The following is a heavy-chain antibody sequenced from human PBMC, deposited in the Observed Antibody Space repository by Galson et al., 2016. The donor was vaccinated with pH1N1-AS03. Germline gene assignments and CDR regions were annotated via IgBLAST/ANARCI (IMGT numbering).Heavy chain of an antibody. J-gene: IGHJ4*02. CDR2: IIPMLGLA. D-gene: IGHD3-3*01. CDR3: ATAFTGSIFGASEYYFDY. CDR1: GDTFTKCS. V-gene: IGHV1-69*04. Sequence: SVKVSCKASGDTFTKCSISWVRQAPGQGLEWMGRIIPMLGLANYPQKFQGRVTITADKSTSTAYMDLSGLRSEDTAIYYCATAFTGSIFGASEYYFDYWGQGTLVTVSS.